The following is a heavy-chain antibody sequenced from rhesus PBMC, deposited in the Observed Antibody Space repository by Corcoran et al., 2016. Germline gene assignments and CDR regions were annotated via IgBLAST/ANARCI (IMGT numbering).Heavy chain of an antibody. D-gene: IGHD6-31*01. CDR2: NYGSSTRT. CDR3: ARVDSSGWGFDY. Sequence: QVQLQESGPGVVKPSETLSLTCAVSGGSISDSYRWSWIRQPPGKGLEWIGYNYGSSTRTNYNPSRKSRVTISKDTSKNQFSLKLSSVTAADTTVYYCARVDSSGWGFDYWGQGVLVTVSS. CDR1: GGSISDSYR. J-gene: IGHJ4*01. V-gene: IGHV4S10*01.